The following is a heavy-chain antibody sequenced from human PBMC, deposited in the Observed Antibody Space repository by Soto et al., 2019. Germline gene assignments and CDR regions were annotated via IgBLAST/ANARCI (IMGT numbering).Heavy chain of an antibody. J-gene: IGHJ4*02. CDR2: IFNCGDRS. V-gene: IGHV3-23*01. CDR3: VKDESTV. Sequence: EEQLLESGGGLVRPGGSLRLSCAASGFTFRNYVMNWVRQAPGKGLEWVSAIFNCGDRSYYADSVKGRFTISRDNSKNTLYLQMESLSAGDTAVYYCVKDESTVWGQGTLVTVSS. CDR1: GFTFRNYV. D-gene: IGHD2-21*02.